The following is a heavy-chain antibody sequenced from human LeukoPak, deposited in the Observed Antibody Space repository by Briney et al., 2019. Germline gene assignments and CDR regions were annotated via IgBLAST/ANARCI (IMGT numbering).Heavy chain of an antibody. V-gene: IGHV3-53*01. CDR1: GFAVSNKF. CDR3: ARGERGGFDL. J-gene: IGHJ3*01. D-gene: IGHD1-1*01. Sequence: GGSLRLSCAASGFAVSNKFMYWVRQAPGKGLEWVSVIRVGDVTHYADSVKGRFTISRDNGKNTLYLEMSSLRAEDTAVYYCARGERGGFDLWGRGTVVTVSS. CDR2: IRVGDVT.